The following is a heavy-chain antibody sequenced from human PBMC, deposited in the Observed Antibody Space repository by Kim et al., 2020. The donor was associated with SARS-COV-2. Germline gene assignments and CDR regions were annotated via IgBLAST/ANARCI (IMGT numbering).Heavy chain of an antibody. D-gene: IGHD5-18*01. J-gene: IGHJ6*02. CDR3: ARDRDGYSYGSSGMDV. Sequence: SVKDRFNISRDNSKNTVYLQMKSLRAEDTAVYYCARDRDGYSYGSSGMDVWGQGTTVTVSS. V-gene: IGHV3-30*07.